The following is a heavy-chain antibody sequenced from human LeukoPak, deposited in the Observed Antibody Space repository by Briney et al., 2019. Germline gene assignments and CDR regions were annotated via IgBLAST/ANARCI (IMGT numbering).Heavy chain of an antibody. Sequence: GGSLRLSCAASGFTVSSNYMFWVRQAPGKGLEWVSSISSSSSYIYYADSVKGRFTISRDNAKNSLYLQMNSLRAEDTAVYYCASHSGTAAGIGDYWGQGTLVTVSS. CDR2: ISSSSSYI. V-gene: IGHV3-21*01. CDR1: GFTVSSNY. CDR3: ASHSGTAAGIGDY. J-gene: IGHJ4*02. D-gene: IGHD6-13*01.